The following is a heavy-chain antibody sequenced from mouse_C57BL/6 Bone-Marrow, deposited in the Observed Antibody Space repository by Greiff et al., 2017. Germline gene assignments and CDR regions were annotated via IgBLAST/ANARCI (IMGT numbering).Heavy chain of an antibody. V-gene: IGHV1-81*01. J-gene: IGHJ3*01. Sequence: VQVVESGAELARPGASVKLSCKASGYTFTSYGISWVKQRTGQGLEWIGEIYPRSGNTYYNEKFKGKATLTADKSSSTAYMELRSLTSEDSAVYFCARSGQEHIAYWGQGTLVTVSA. D-gene: IGHD3-3*01. CDR1: GYTFTSYG. CDR3: ARSGQEHIAY. CDR2: IYPRSGNT.